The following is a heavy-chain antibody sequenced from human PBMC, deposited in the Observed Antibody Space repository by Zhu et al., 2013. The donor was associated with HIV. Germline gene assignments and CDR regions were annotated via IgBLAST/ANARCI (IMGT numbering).Heavy chain of an antibody. Sequence: QVQLVQSGAEVKKPGSSVKVSCKASGGTFSNYTITWVRQAPGQGPEWMGGIIPIFGSANYAQRFQGRVTITADKSTSTAYMELSSLRSEDTAVYYCARGGGFGEFPYNWFDPWGQGTLVTVSS. CDR2: IIPIFGSA. D-gene: IGHD3-10*01. V-gene: IGHV1-69*06. J-gene: IGHJ5*02. CDR3: ARGGGFGEFPYNWFDP. CDR1: GGTFSNYT.